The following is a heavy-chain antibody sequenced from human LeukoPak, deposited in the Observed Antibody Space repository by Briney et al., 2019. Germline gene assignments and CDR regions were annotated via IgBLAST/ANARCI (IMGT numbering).Heavy chain of an antibody. CDR2: IYYSGST. D-gene: IGHD6-19*01. V-gene: IGHV4-39*01. Sequence: PSETLSLTCTVSGGSISSSSYYWGWIRQPPGKGLEWIGSIYYSGSTYYNPSLKSRVTISVDTSKNQFSLKLSSVTDADTAVYYCAGRGIAVAGGFDYWGQGTLVTVSS. J-gene: IGHJ4*02. CDR1: GGSISSSSYY. CDR3: AGRGIAVAGGFDY.